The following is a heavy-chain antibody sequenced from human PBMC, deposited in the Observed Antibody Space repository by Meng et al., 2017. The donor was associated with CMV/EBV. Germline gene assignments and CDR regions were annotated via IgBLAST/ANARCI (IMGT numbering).Heavy chain of an antibody. CDR3: ATYIGNYINWYFDL. CDR1: GYTFTGYY. J-gene: IGHJ2*01. V-gene: IGHV1-2*02. D-gene: IGHD1-7*01. CDR2: INPNSGGT. Sequence: QGQRVRAGAKVKKRGASGKASCKASGYTFTGYYMHWVRQAHGQGLEWMGWINPNSGGTNYAQKFQGRVTMTRDTSISTAYMELSRLRSDDTAVYYCATYIGNYINWYFDLWGRGTLVTVSS.